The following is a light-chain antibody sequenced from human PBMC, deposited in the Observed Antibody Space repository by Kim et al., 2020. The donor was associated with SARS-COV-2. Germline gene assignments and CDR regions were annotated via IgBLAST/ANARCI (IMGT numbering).Light chain of an antibody. J-gene: IGLJ3*02. V-gene: IGLV2-14*04. CDR3: SSYTSSSTPWV. Sequence: SITMSCTGTINDIGGYNVVSWYQQHPGKAPNLMIYDVSKRPSGVSNRFSGSKSGNTASLTISGLQAEDEADYFCSSYTSSSTPWVFGGGTQLTVL. CDR1: INDIGGYNV. CDR2: DVS.